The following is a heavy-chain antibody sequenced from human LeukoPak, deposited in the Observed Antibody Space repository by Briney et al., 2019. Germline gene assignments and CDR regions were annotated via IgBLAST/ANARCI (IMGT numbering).Heavy chain of an antibody. J-gene: IGHJ6*03. CDR2: IYYSGST. V-gene: IGHV4-59*12. Sequence: SETLSLTCTVSGGSISSYYWSWIRQPPGKGLEWIGYIYYSGSTNYNPSLKSRVTISVDTSKNQFSLKLSSVTAADTAVYYCARLVGNVRGGYYYYYYYMDVWGKGTTVTISS. CDR1: GGSISSYY. D-gene: IGHD3-10*02. CDR3: ARLVGNVRGGYYYYYYYMDV.